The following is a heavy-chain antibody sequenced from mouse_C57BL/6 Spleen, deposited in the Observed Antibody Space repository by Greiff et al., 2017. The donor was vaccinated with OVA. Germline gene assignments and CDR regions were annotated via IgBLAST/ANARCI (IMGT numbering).Heavy chain of an antibody. CDR1: GFTFSDYY. V-gene: IGHV5-16*01. CDR3: ARGGYDYPYYFDY. D-gene: IGHD2-4*01. CDR2: INYDGSST. J-gene: IGHJ2*01. Sequence: EVMLVESEGGLVQPGSSMKLSCTASGFTFSDYYMAWVRQVPEKGLEWVANINYDGSSTYYLDSLKSRFIISRDNAKNILYLQMSSLKSEDTATYYCARGGYDYPYYFDYWGQGTTLTVSS.